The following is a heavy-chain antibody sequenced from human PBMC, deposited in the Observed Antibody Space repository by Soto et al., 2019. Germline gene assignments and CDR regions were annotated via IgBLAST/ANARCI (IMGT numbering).Heavy chain of an antibody. V-gene: IGHV1-8*01. CDR3: SRGSATVAKYYYYYGMDV. CDR1: GYTFTSYD. J-gene: IGHJ6*02. CDR2: MNPNSGNT. D-gene: IGHD4-17*01. Sequence: VSVTVSCKASGYTFTSYDINWVRQATGQGLAWMGWMNPNSGNTGYAQKFQGRVIMTRNTSISTAYMELSSLRSADTAVYYLSRGSATVAKYYYYYGMDVWGQGTTVTIS.